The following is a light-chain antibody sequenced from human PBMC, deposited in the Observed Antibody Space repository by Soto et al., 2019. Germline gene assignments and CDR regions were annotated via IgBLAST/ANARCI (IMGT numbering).Light chain of an antibody. CDR2: SAS. J-gene: IGKJ2*01. V-gene: IGKV1-9*01. Sequence: DIQLTQSPSFLSASVGDRVTITCRASQGISSYLAWYQQKPGQAPKLLIYSASTLQSGVPSRFSGSGAGTEFTLTISSLQPEDFAAYSCQQLNSYPYTFGQGTKLEI. CDR3: QQLNSYPYT. CDR1: QGISSY.